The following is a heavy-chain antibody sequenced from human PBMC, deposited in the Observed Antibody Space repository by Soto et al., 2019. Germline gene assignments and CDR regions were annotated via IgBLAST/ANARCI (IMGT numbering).Heavy chain of an antibody. CDR3: AKWGGAAGTTTRFFAFDI. CDR2: ISYDGSNK. D-gene: IGHD6-13*01. CDR1: GFTFSSCA. Sequence: GGSLRLSCAASGFTFSSCAMHWVRQAPGKGLEWVALISYDGSNKYYADSVKGRFTISRDNSKNTLYLQMNSLRAEDTAVYYCAKWGGAAGTTTRFFAFDIWGQGTMVTVSS. V-gene: IGHV3-30-3*02. J-gene: IGHJ3*02.